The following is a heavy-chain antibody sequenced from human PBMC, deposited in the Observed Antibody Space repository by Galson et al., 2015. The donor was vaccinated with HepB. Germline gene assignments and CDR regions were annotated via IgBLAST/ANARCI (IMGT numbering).Heavy chain of an antibody. V-gene: IGHV6-1*01. Sequence: CAISGDSVSSNSAAWNWIRRSPSRGLEWLGRTYYRSKWYNDYAVSVKSRITINPDTSKNQFSLQLNSVTPEDTAVYYCARGYNDILTGYYDYWYFDLWGRGTLVTVSS. J-gene: IGHJ2*01. CDR3: ARGYNDILTGYYDYWYFDL. D-gene: IGHD3-9*01. CDR2: TYYRSKWYN. CDR1: GDSVSSNSAA.